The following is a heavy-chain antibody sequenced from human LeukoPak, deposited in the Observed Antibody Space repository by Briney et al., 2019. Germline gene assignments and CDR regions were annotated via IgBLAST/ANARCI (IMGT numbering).Heavy chain of an antibody. V-gene: IGHV5-51*01. J-gene: IGHJ4*02. CDR1: GYSFTSYW. D-gene: IGHD2-2*01. CDR3: ARVIRWLYCSSTSCYGAFDY. CDR2: IYPGDSDT. Sequence: GESLKISCKGSGYSFTSYWIGWVRQMPGKGLEWMGIIYPGDSDTRYSPSFRGQVTISADKSISTAYLQWSSLKASDTAMYYCARVIRWLYCSSTSCYGAFDYWGQGTLVTVSS.